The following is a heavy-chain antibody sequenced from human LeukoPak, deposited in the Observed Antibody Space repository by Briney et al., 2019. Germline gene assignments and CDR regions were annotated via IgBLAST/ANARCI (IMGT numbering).Heavy chain of an antibody. CDR3: ARDPSYCSSTSCRVRFDP. V-gene: IGHV3-11*01. D-gene: IGHD2-2*01. J-gene: IGHJ5*02. CDR1: GFTFSDYY. Sequence: GGSLRLSCAASGFTFSDYYMSWIRQAPGKGLEWVSYISSSGSTIYYADSVKGRFTNSRDNAKNSLYLQMNSLRAEDTAVYYCARDPSYCSSTSCRVRFDPWGQGTLVTVSS. CDR2: ISSSGSTI.